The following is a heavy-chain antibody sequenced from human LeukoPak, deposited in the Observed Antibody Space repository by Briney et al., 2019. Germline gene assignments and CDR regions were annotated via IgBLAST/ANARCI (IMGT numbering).Heavy chain of an antibody. CDR2: IYSGGST. CDR3: ARDLRYYDSSGYYHFDY. J-gene: IGHJ4*02. V-gene: IGHV3-53*01. Sequence: GGSLRLSCAASGFTVSSNYMSWVRQAPGKGLEWVSVIYSGGSTYYADSVKGRFTISRDNSKNTLYLQMNSLRAEDTAVYYCARDLRYYDSSGYYHFDYWGQGTLVTVSS. D-gene: IGHD3-22*01. CDR1: GFTVSSNY.